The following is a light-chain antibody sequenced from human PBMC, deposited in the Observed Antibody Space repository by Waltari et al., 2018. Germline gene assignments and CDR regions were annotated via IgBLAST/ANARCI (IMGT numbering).Light chain of an antibody. J-gene: IGKJ4*01. CDR1: QSVSSN. CDR2: DAS. CDR3: LQYNNWPLT. Sequence: EIVMTQSPATLSVSPGERATLSCRARQSVSSNVAWYQQKPGQAPRLLIYDASTRATGIPARFSGSGSGTEFSLTISSLQSEDFAVYYCLQYNNWPLTFGGGTKVEIK. V-gene: IGKV3-15*01.